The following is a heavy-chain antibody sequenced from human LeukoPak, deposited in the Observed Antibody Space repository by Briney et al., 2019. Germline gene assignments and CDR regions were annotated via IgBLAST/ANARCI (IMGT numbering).Heavy chain of an antibody. CDR3: ARAPVYGSGLYYFDY. Sequence: ASVKVSCKASGGTFSSYAISWVRQAPGQGLEWMGGIIPIFGTANYAQKFQGRVTITTDESTSTAYMELSSLRSEDTAVYYCARAPVYGSGLYYFDYWGQGTLVTVSS. CDR2: IIPIFGTA. J-gene: IGHJ4*02. V-gene: IGHV1-69*05. CDR1: GGTFSSYA. D-gene: IGHD3-10*01.